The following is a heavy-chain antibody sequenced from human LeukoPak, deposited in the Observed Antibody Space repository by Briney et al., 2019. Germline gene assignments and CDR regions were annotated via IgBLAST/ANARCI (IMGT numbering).Heavy chain of an antibody. V-gene: IGHV4-59*11. Sequence: SETLSLTCSVSGDSISFHFWSWIRQPPGKGLEWIGHTYYGGSTDYNPSLASRVTVSADTSKNQFSLKLSSVTAADTAVYYCATLGRAAENDFDIWGQGTGVIVSS. CDR1: GDSISFHF. D-gene: IGHD1-26*01. CDR3: ATLGRAAENDFDI. CDR2: TYYGGST. J-gene: IGHJ3*02.